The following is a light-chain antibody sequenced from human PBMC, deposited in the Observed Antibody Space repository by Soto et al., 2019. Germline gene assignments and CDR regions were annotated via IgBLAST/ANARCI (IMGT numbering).Light chain of an antibody. Sequence: DIVMTQSPLSLPVTPGEPASISCRSSQSLLQTNGNTYLDWYLQKPGQSPQLLISLATNRASGVPDRFSGSGSGTDFTLKISRVEAEDVGIYYCMQALQTPLTFGGGTKVDIK. V-gene: IGKV2-28*01. CDR1: QSLLQTNGNTY. J-gene: IGKJ4*01. CDR3: MQALQTPLT. CDR2: LAT.